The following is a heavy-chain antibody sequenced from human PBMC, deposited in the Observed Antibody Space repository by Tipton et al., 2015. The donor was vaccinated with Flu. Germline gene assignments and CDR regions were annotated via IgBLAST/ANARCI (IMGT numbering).Heavy chain of an antibody. V-gene: IGHV3-48*03. J-gene: IGHJ4*02. CDR2: IYSSGSAI. CDR3: ARMETVKTVFDF. CDR1: GFTFSNFE. Sequence: VQLVQSGGGLVQPGGSLRLSCAASGFTFSNFEMNWVRQAPGKGLEWVAYIYSSGSAIYYADSVKGRFTISRDNAKRTLYLQMNSLRVEDTAIYYCARMETVKTVFDFWGQGALVTVSS. D-gene: IGHD1-1*01.